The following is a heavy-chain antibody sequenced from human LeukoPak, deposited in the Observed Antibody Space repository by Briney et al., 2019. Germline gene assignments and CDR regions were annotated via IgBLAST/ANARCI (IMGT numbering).Heavy chain of an antibody. V-gene: IGHV3-30*03. J-gene: IGHJ4*02. Sequence: GGSLRLSCAASGFTFSSYGMHWVRQAPGKGLEWVAVISYDGSNKYYADSVKGRFTISRDNAKNSLYLQMNSLRAEDTAVYYCARGHYYDSSGYWCPFDYWGQGTLVTVSS. D-gene: IGHD3-22*01. CDR3: ARGHYYDSSGYWCPFDY. CDR2: ISYDGSNK. CDR1: GFTFSSYG.